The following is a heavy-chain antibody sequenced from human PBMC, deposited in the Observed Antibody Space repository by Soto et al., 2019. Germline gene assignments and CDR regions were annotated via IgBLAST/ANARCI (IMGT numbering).Heavy chain of an antibody. V-gene: IGHV4-4*02. D-gene: IGHD6-13*01. CDR3: ARGRDSASSWALHYSFDY. CDR2: IYHSGST. Sequence: PSETLSLTCAVSGGSISSSNWWSWVRQPPGKGLEWIGEIYHSGSTNYNPSLKSRVTISVDKSKNQFSLKLSSVTAADTAVYYCARGRDSASSWALHYSFDYWGQGTLVTVSS. CDR1: GGSISSSNW. J-gene: IGHJ4*02.